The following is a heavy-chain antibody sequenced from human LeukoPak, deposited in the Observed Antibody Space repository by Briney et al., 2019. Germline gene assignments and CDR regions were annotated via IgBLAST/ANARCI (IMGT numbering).Heavy chain of an antibody. CDR3: GITTVGYSSGQKPAWPVDY. J-gene: IGHJ4*02. Sequence: GGSLRLSCEASGFTFGSHAMYWVRQAPGKGLEWVAGIFGSGGSPHYADPVRGRFTISRDNSRNTVYLQINSLRAEDTAVYYCGITTVGYSSGQKPAWPVDYWGQGTLVTVSS. CDR1: GFTFGSHA. D-gene: IGHD5-18*01. CDR2: IFGSGGSP. V-gene: IGHV3-23*01.